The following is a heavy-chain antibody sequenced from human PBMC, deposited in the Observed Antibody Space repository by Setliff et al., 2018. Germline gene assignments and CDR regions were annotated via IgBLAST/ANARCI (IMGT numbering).Heavy chain of an antibody. CDR3: AGRDYSGGDS. V-gene: IGHV4-59*08. Sequence: SETLSLTCTVSGGSISSYYWSWIRQPPGKGLEWIGYIYNSGATNYNPSLKSRVSISLDTSKSQFSLRLSSLTAADTAVYYCAGRDYSGGDSWGHGTLVTVSS. CDR2: IYNSGAT. J-gene: IGHJ5*01. CDR1: GGSISSYY. D-gene: IGHD4-4*01.